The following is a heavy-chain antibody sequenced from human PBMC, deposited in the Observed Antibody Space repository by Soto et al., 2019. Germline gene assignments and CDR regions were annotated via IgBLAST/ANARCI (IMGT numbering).Heavy chain of an antibody. CDR2: IVVGSGNT. CDR3: AAGVTYDGNFDI. CDR1: GYTFTSYA. D-gene: IGHD5-12*01. V-gene: IGHV1-58*02. J-gene: IGHJ3*02. Sequence: ASVKVSCKTSGYTFTSYAMHWVRQAPGQRLEWIGWIVVGSGNTNYAQKFQERVSITRDMSTRTAYMELSSLRSEDTAVYYCAAGVTYDGNFDIWGQGTMVTVS.